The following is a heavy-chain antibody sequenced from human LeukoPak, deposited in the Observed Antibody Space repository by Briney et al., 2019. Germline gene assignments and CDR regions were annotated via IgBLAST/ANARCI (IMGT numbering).Heavy chain of an antibody. J-gene: IGHJ4*02. CDR2: IKQDGSER. V-gene: IGHV3-7*01. D-gene: IGHD2-15*01. CDR1: GFTFSSYW. Sequence: PGGSLRLSCAASGFTFSSYWMSWVRQAPGKGLEWVANIKQDGSERYFADSVKGRFTISRDNAKNSLYLQMNSLRSEDTAVYYCARDGGSGGYYRTDYWGQGTLVTVSS. CDR3: ARDGGSGGYYRTDY.